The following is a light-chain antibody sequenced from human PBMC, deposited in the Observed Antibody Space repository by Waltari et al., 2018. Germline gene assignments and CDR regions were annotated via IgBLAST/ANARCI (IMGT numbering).Light chain of an antibody. J-gene: IGKJ5*01. CDR2: ETS. V-gene: IGKV3-11*01. CDR3: QQRCRWPPIT. Sequence: EIVLTQFPATLSLPPGERAALSCRASQSVSNHQAGYQQKPGQAPRLLIYETSNRATGIPARFSGSGSETDFTLTISSLEPEDVAVYYCQQRCRWPPITFGQGTRLEIK. CDR1: QSVSNH.